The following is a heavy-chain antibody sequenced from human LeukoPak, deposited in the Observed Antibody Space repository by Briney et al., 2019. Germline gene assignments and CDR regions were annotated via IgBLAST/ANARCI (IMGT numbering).Heavy chain of an antibody. CDR3: AIDSSSWYEAFDI. CDR2: INPNRGGT. D-gene: IGHD6-13*01. V-gene: IGHV1-2*02. CDR1: GYTFTGYY. Sequence: ASVKVSCKASGYTFTGYYMHWVRQAPGQGLEWMGWINPNRGGTNYAQKFQGRVTMTRDTSISTAYMELSRLRSDDTAVYYCAIDSSSWYEAFDIWGQETMVTVSS. J-gene: IGHJ3*02.